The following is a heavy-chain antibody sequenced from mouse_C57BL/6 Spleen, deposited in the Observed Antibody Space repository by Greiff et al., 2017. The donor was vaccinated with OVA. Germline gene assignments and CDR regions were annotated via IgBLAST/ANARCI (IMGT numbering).Heavy chain of an antibody. V-gene: IGHV10-3*01. CDR1: GFTFNTYA. Sequence: EVMLVESGGGLVQPKGSLKLSCAASGFTFNTYAMHWVRQAPGKGLEWVARIRSKSSNYATYYADSVKDRFTISRDDSQSMLYLQMNNLKTEDTAMYYCVSEDYYYGSSYWYFDVWGTGTTVTVSS. J-gene: IGHJ1*03. CDR3: VSEDYYYGSSYWYFDV. CDR2: IRSKSSNYAT. D-gene: IGHD1-1*01.